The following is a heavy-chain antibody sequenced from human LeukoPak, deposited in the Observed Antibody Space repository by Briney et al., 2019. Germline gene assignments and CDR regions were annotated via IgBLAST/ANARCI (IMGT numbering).Heavy chain of an antibody. V-gene: IGHV3-30-3*01. Sequence: PGGSLRLSCAASAFTFSSYAMRWVRQAPGKGLEWVAVISYDGSNKYYADSVKGRFTISRDNSKNTLYLQMSSLRAEDTAVYYCARDRSGVTIFDHWGQGTLVTVSS. J-gene: IGHJ4*02. CDR2: ISYDGSNK. CDR1: AFTFSSYA. CDR3: ARDRSGVTIFDH. D-gene: IGHD3-3*01.